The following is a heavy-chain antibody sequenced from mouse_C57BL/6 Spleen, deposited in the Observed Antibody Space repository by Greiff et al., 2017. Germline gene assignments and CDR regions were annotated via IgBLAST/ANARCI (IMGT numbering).Heavy chain of an antibody. CDR3: ARSGGYYSNPAYAMDY. V-gene: IGHV1-55*01. CDR2: IYPGSGST. D-gene: IGHD2-5*01. Sequence: HVQLQQPGAELVKPGASVKLSCKASGYTFPSSWIPWVKQRPGQGLEWIGAIYPGSGSTNYNGKFKSKATLTVDTSSSTAYMQLSSLTSEDPAVYDCARSGGYYSNPAYAMDYWGQGTSVTVSS. J-gene: IGHJ4*01. CDR1: GYTFPSSW.